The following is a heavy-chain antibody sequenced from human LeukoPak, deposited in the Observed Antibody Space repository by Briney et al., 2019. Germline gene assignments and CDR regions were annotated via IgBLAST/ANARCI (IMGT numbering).Heavy chain of an antibody. CDR2: IKQDGSEK. D-gene: IGHD2-2*01. V-gene: IGHV3-7*01. J-gene: IGHJ4*02. CDR1: GFTFTSYW. CDR3: ARASTIDY. Sequence: GGSLRLSCAASGFTFTSYWMTWVRQAPGKGLEWVANIKQDGSEKYYVDSVKGRFPISRDDAKNSLYLQMNSLRAEDTAVYYCARASTIDYWGQGTLVTVSS.